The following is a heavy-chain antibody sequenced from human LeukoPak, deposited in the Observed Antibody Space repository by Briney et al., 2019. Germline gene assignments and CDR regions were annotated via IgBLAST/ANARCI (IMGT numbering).Heavy chain of an antibody. V-gene: IGHV3-74*01. CDR1: GFTFSNSW. D-gene: IGHD3-22*01. CDR2: INSDGSST. J-gene: IGHJ3*02. Sequence: GGSLRLSCAASGFTFSNSWMHWVRQAPGKGLVWISRINSDGSSTHYADSVKGRFTISRDNAKNTLYLQMNSLRADDTAVFYCVRNYDSSAYPDAFVIWGQGTMVTVSS. CDR3: VRNYDSSAYPDAFVI.